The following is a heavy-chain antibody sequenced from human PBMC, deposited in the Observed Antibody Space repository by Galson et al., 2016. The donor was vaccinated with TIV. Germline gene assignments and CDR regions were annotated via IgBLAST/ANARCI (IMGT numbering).Heavy chain of an antibody. CDR2: INTDNGNT. D-gene: IGHD1-1*01. V-gene: IGHV1-3*04. CDR3: AREGNDGSGSDYYGLDV. J-gene: IGHJ6*02. Sequence: SVKVSCKASGYPFNTYAMHWVRQAPGQGLEWMGWINTDNGNTKYSLKFRGRVTITRDTSASTAYMELRTLRGEDTAVYYCAREGNDGSGSDYYGLDVWGQGTTVTVSS. CDR1: GYPFNTYA.